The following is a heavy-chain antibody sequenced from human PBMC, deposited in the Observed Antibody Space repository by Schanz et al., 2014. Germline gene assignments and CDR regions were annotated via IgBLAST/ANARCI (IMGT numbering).Heavy chain of an antibody. J-gene: IGHJ2*01. Sequence: QGQLVQSGPEVKEPGASVKVSCEASRYTFNTYGLNWVRQAPGQGLEWMGWINPNSGDTNYAQKFQGWVTMTRDTSISTAYMELRSLRSDDTAHYYCVRVPSRDVSFDLWGRGTLVTVSS. CDR2: INPNSGDT. D-gene: IGHD3-16*01. V-gene: IGHV1-18*01. CDR3: VRVPSRDVSFDL. CDR1: RYTFNTYG.